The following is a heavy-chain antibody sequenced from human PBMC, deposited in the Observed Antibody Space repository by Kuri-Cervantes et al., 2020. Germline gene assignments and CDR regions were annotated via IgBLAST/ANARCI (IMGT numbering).Heavy chain of an antibody. D-gene: IGHD1-26*01. J-gene: IGHJ3*02. V-gene: IGHV4-38-2*01. CDR2: VYHTGTT. Sequence: GSLRLSCAGSSHSISTNYYWGWIRQSPGKGLEWIGTVYHTGTTYYNPSLSSRVTISIDTSKNQYSLSLSSVTAADTAVYYCARPKGAILAFDMWGQGTMVTVSS. CDR1: SHSISTNYY. CDR3: ARPKGAILAFDM.